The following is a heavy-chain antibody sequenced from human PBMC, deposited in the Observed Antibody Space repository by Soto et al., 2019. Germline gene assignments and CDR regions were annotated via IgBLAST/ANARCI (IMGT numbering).Heavy chain of an antibody. CDR3: ARGTAGYCSGGSCYGMDV. CDR1: GFTFSSYD. CDR2: IGTAGDP. J-gene: IGHJ6*02. Sequence: GGSLRLSCAASGFTFSSYDMHWVRQATGKGLEWVSAIGTAGDPYYPGSVKGRFTIPRENAKNSLYLQMNSLRAGDTAAYYCARGTAGYCSGGSCYGMDVWGQGTTVTVSS. D-gene: IGHD2-15*01. V-gene: IGHV3-13*05.